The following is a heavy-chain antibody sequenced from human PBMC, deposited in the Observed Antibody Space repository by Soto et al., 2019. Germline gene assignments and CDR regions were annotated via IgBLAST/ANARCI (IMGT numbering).Heavy chain of an antibody. J-gene: IGHJ4*02. CDR1: GGSISSSSYY. D-gene: IGHD3-10*01. CDR2: IYYSGST. V-gene: IGHV4-39*01. Sequence: SETLSLTCTVSGGSISSSSYYWGWIRQPPGKGLEWIGSIYYSGSTYYNPSLKSRVTISVDTSKNQFSLKLSSVTAADTAVYYCARHRSAYYYGSGSPIIDYRGQRTLVTGSS. CDR3: ARHRSAYYYGSGSPIIDY.